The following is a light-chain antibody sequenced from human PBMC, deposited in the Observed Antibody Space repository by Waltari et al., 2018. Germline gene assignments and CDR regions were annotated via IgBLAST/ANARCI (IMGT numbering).Light chain of an antibody. CDR2: VNSDGSH. CDR1: SGHSSHI. V-gene: IGLV4-69*01. CDR3: QTGGHGTWV. Sequence: QLVLTQSPSASASLGSSFKPTGPQRSGHSSHILAWLQQKPEKGPRYLMKVNSDGSHSKGDEIPDRFSGSSSGAERYLTISTVQSEDEADYYCQTGGHGTWVFGGGTKLTVL. J-gene: IGLJ3*02.